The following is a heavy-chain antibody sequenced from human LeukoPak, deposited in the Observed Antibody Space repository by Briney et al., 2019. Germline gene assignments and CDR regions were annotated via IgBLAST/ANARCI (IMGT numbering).Heavy chain of an antibody. CDR3: ATLDYGGKSNDAFDI. CDR2: IYYGGST. J-gene: IGHJ3*02. D-gene: IGHD4-23*01. V-gene: IGHV4-59*01. CDR1: GGSISTYY. Sequence: SQTLSLTCTVSGGSISTYYWTWIRQPPGKGLEWIGYIYYGGSTNYNPSLKSRVTISADTSKNHFSLKVSAVTAADTAVYYCATLDYGGKSNDAFDIWGQGTMVTVSS.